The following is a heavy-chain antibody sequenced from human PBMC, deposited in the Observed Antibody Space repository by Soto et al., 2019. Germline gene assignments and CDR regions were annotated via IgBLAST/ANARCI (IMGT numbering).Heavy chain of an antibody. CDR2: INPNSGGT. Sequence: ASVKVSCKASGYTLTGYYMHWVRQAPGQGLEWMGWINPNSGGTNYAQKFQGWVTMTRDTSISTAYMELSRLRSDDTAVYYCARAPRYCSGGSCYWFDPWGQGTLVTVSS. V-gene: IGHV1-2*04. D-gene: IGHD2-15*01. J-gene: IGHJ5*02. CDR3: ARAPRYCSGGSCYWFDP. CDR1: GYTLTGYY.